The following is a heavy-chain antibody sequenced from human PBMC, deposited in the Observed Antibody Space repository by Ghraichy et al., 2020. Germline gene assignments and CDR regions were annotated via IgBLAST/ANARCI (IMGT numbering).Heavy chain of an antibody. CDR2: ISSSSSYI. Sequence: GGSLRLSCAASGFTFSSYSMNWVRQAPGKGLEWVSSISSSSSYIYYADSVKGRFTISRDNAKNSLYLQMNSLRAEDTAVYYCARDTVFDSWDHVAGTYFDYWGQGTLVTVSS. CDR3: ARDTVFDSWDHVAGTYFDY. D-gene: IGHD6-19*01. J-gene: IGHJ4*02. V-gene: IGHV3-21*01. CDR1: GFTFSSYS.